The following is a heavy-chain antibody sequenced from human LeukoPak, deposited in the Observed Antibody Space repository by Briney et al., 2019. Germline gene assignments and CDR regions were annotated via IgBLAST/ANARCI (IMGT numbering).Heavy chain of an antibody. J-gene: IGHJ4*02. Sequence: SETLSLTCTVSGGSISSSSYYWGWIRQPPGKGLEWIGSIYYSGSTYYNPSLKSQVTISVDTSKNQFSLKLSSVTAADTAVYYCARGELRFLEWLSFFDYWGQGTLVTVSS. CDR1: GGSISSSSYY. D-gene: IGHD3-3*01. V-gene: IGHV4-39*01. CDR2: IYYSGST. CDR3: ARGELRFLEWLSFFDY.